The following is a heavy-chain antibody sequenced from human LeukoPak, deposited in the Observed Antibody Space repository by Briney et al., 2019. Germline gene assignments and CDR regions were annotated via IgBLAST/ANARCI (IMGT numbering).Heavy chain of an antibody. CDR3: AREGCSSTSCPNAFDI. CDR2: IYYSGST. D-gene: IGHD2-2*01. V-gene: IGHV4-30-4*08. CDR1: GGSISSGDYY. Sequence: SQALSLTCTVSGGSISSGDYYWSWIRQPPGKGLEWIGYIYYSGSTYYNPSLKSRVTISVDTSKNQFSLKLSSVTAADTAVYYCAREGCSSTSCPNAFDIWGQGTMVTVSS. J-gene: IGHJ3*02.